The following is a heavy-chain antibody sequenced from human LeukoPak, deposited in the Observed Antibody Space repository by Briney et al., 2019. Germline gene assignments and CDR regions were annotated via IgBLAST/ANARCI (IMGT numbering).Heavy chain of an antibody. CDR3: ARRITMVRGVKYYYYMDV. CDR2: INHSGST. J-gene: IGHJ6*03. V-gene: IGHV4-34*01. Sequence: SETLSLTCAVYGGSFSGYYWSWIRQPPGKGLGWIGEINHSGSTNYNPSLKSRATISVDTSKNQFSLKLSSVTAADTAVYYCARRITMVRGVKYYYYMDVWGKGTTVTVSS. CDR1: GGSFSGYY. D-gene: IGHD3-10*01.